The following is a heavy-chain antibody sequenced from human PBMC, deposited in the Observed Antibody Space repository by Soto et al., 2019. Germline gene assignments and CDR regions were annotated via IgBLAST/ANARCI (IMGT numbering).Heavy chain of an antibody. CDR1: GFSLSNARMG. D-gene: IGHD3-3*01. J-gene: IGHJ6*03. Sequence: QVTLKESGPVLVKPTEPLTLTCTVSGFSLSNARMGVSWIRQPPGKALEWLAHIFSNDEKSYRTSLKSRLTISKDTSKSQVVLTMTNMDPVDTATYYCARILDFWSGYYTHYYMDVWGKGTTVTVS. CDR2: IFSNDEK. V-gene: IGHV2-26*01. CDR3: ARILDFWSGYYTHYYMDV.